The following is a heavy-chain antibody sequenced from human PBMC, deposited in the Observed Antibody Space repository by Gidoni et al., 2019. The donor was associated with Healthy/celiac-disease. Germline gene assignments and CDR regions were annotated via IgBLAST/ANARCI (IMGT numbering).Heavy chain of an antibody. CDR2: INSAGSST. D-gene: IGHD1-1*01. V-gene: IGHV3-74*01. Sequence: EVQRVESGGGVVQPGGSLRLDCAASGFTFSRYWLHWVRQAPGKGLVWVSRINSAGSSTSYADSVKGRFTISRDHAKNTLYLQMNSLRAEDTAVYYCARGMWNLDSWGQGTLVTVSS. J-gene: IGHJ4*02. CDR3: ARGMWNLDS. CDR1: GFTFSRYW.